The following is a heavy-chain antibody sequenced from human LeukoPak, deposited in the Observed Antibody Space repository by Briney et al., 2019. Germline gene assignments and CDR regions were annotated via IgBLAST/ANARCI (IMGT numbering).Heavy chain of an antibody. CDR2: IYYSGST. Sequence: PSETLSLTCTVSGGSISSGGYYWSWIRQHPGKGLEWIGYIYYSGSTYYNPSLKSRVTISVDTSKNQFSLKLRSVTAADTAVYYCARTVVEMATMSFDYWGQGTLVTVSS. D-gene: IGHD5-12*01. CDR1: GGSISSGGYY. V-gene: IGHV4-31*03. J-gene: IGHJ4*02. CDR3: ARTVVEMATMSFDY.